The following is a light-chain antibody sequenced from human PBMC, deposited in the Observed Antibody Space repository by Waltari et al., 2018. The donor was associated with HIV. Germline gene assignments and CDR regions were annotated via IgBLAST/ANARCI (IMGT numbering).Light chain of an antibody. Sequence: QSALTQPASVSGSPGQSITISCTGTSSDTGNYNLVSWYQLYPGKAPKLIIYEDNKRPSGVSNRFSGPKSADTASLTISGLQAEDEADYYCCAYAGGLEFGGGTKLTVL. V-gene: IGLV2-23*01. CDR1: SSDTGNYNL. J-gene: IGLJ2*01. CDR2: EDN. CDR3: CAYAGGLE.